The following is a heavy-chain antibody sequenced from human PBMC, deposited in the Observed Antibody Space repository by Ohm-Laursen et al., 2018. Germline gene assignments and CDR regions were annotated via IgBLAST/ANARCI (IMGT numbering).Heavy chain of an antibody. D-gene: IGHD6-19*01. V-gene: IGHV3-74*01. J-gene: IGHJ6*02. CDR1: GFTFSSYW. CDR3: ARGGSSGWFPYYYYYYGMDV. Sequence: SLRLSCAASGFTFSSYWMHWVRHAPGKGLVWVSRINSDGSSTSYADSVKGRFTISRDNAKNTLYLRMNSLRAEDTAVYYCARGGSSGWFPYYYYYYGMDVWGQGTTVTVSS. CDR2: INSDGSST.